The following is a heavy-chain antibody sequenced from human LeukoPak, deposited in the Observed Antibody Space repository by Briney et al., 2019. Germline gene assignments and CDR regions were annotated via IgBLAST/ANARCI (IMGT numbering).Heavy chain of an antibody. V-gene: IGHV3-64D*09. CDR3: VRGYSFGPYGMDV. D-gene: IGHD2-15*01. CDR1: GFPFSSYA. Sequence: GGSLRLSCSASGFPFSSYAMHWVRQAPGKGLEYVSAISDSGGSTYYADSVKGRFTISRDNSKNTLYLQMSSLRAEDTAVYFCVRGYSFGPYGMDVWGQGTTVTVFS. J-gene: IGHJ6*02. CDR2: ISDSGGST.